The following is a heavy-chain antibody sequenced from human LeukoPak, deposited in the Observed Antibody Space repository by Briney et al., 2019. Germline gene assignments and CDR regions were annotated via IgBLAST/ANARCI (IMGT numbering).Heavy chain of an antibody. Sequence: ASVKVSCKASGYSFTGHYMHWVRQAPGQGLEWMGWINPKSGGTNYAQKFQGRVTMTRDTSTSTVYMELSSLRSEDTAVYYCARDLKEREPHHAFDIWGQGTMVTVSS. J-gene: IGHJ3*02. CDR3: ARDLKEREPHHAFDI. CDR2: INPKSGGT. CDR1: GYSFTGHY. D-gene: IGHD1-26*01. V-gene: IGHV1-2*02.